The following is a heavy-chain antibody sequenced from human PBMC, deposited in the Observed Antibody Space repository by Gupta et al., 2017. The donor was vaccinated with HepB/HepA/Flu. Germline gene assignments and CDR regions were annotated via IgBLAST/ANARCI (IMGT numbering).Heavy chain of an antibody. CDR2: INHSGST. Sequence: QVQLQQRGAGLLKPSETLSLTCAVYGGSFSGYYWSWIRQPPGKGLEWIGEINHSGSTNYNPSLKSRVTISVDTSKNQFSLKLSSVTAVDTAVYYCARDGDLRRLEFDPWGQGTLVTVSS. CDR3: ARDGDLRRLEFDP. D-gene: IGHD4-17*01. J-gene: IGHJ5*02. CDR1: GGSFSGYY. V-gene: IGHV4-34*01.